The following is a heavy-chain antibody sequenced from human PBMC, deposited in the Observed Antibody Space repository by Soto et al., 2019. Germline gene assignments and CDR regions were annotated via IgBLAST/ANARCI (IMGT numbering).Heavy chain of an antibody. D-gene: IGHD3-16*01. CDR1: GYIFVNYG. Sequence: QVQLVQSGDEVKKPGASVKVSCKASGYIFVNYGIAWVRQAPGQGLEWMGWISPYTGNTHSATKVQGRVTMTTDTATSTVYMDLGRLTSDDTAMYYCVMVDNYVTPTPQDVWAQGTTVTVSS. V-gene: IGHV1-18*01. CDR2: ISPYTGNT. J-gene: IGHJ6*02. CDR3: VMVDNYVTPTPQDV.